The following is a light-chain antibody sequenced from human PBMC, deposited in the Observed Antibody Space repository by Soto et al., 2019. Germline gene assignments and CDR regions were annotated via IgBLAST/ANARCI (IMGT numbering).Light chain of an antibody. CDR1: SGHSGYA. J-gene: IGLJ2*01. Sequence: QSVLTQSPSASASLGASVTLTCILSSGHSGYAIAWHQQQPEKGPRYLMKLNSDGSHSKGDGIPDRFSGSSSGAERYLTISRLQSEDAAYYCCPNWGTGIRVFGGGTKLTVL. V-gene: IGLV4-69*01. CDR3: PNWGTGIRV. CDR2: LNSDGSH.